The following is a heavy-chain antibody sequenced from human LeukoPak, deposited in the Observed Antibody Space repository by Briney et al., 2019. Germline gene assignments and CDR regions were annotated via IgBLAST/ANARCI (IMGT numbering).Heavy chain of an antibody. CDR2: IYYSGST. CDR3: ARDHLAAARNWFDP. Sequence: ASETLSLTCTVSGGSISSSSYYWGWIRQPPGKGLEWIGSIYYSGSTYYNPSLKSRVIISVDTSKNQFSLKLSSVTAADTAVYYCARDHLAAARNWFDPWGQGTLVTVSS. D-gene: IGHD6-13*01. V-gene: IGHV4-39*07. J-gene: IGHJ5*02. CDR1: GGSISSSSYY.